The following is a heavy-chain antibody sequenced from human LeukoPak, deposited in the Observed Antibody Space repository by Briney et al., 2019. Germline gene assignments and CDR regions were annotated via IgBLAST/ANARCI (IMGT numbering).Heavy chain of an antibody. D-gene: IGHD6-19*01. Sequence: ASVKVSCKTSGYTFTNYGLSWVRQAPGQGLEWMGWISAYNGNTNYAQKLQGRVTMTTDTSTSTAYMELRSLTSDDTAVYYCARGWLALGRAPDYWGQGTLVTVSS. CDR2: ISAYNGNT. CDR1: GYTFTNYG. V-gene: IGHV1-18*01. CDR3: ARGWLALGRAPDY. J-gene: IGHJ4*02.